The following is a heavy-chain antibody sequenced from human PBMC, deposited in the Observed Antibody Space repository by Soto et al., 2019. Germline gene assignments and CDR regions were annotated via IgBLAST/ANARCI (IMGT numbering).Heavy chain of an antibody. Sequence: ASVKVSCKASGGTFSSYAMNWVRQAPGQGLEWMGGIIPMFGTADYAQKLQGRVTITADESTSTAYMELSSLRSEDTAVYYCALQQQLVLDYWGQGTLVTVSS. V-gene: IGHV1-69*13. D-gene: IGHD6-13*01. CDR1: GGTFSSYA. CDR3: ALQQQLVLDY. CDR2: IIPMFGTA. J-gene: IGHJ4*02.